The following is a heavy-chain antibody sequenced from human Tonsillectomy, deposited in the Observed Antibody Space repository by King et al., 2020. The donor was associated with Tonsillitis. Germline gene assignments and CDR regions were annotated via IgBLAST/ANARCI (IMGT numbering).Heavy chain of an antibody. V-gene: IGHV3-21*01. CDR2: IISSSSYI. CDR3: AGDGITMVRGVFDY. J-gene: IGHJ4*02. Sequence: VQLVESGGGLVKPGGSLRLSCAASGFTFSSYSRNWVRQAPGRGREWVSSIISSSSYIYYTDPVKGRFTLSRDNAKNSLYLQMNSLGAEDTAVYYCAGDGITMVRGVFDYWGQGTLVTVSS. D-gene: IGHD3-10*01. CDR1: GFTFSSYS.